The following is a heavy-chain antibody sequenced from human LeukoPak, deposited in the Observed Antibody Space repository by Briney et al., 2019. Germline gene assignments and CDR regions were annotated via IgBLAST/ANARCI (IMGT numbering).Heavy chain of an antibody. Sequence: PSETLPLTCGVSGASFSGYYWGWIRQPPGKGLEWIGSIYHSGSTYYNPSLKSRVTISVDTSKNQFSLKLSSVTAADSAVYYCARGGDIAAAGTELDYWGQGTLVTVSS. CDR1: GASFSGYY. CDR2: IYHSGST. CDR3: ARGGDIAAAGTELDY. V-gene: IGHV4-38-2*01. D-gene: IGHD6-13*01. J-gene: IGHJ4*02.